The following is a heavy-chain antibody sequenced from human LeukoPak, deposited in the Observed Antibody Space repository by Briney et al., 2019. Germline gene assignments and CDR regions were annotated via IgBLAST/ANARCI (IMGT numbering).Heavy chain of an antibody. V-gene: IGHV1-18*01. CDR2: ISAYNGNT. J-gene: IGHJ4*02. D-gene: IGHD3-9*01. CDR3: ARGRTDILTDYYVDY. Sequence: ASVKVSCKGSGYTFTSYYITWVRQAPGQGLEWMGWISAYNGNTNYAQKLQGRVTMTTDTSTSTAYMELRSLRSDDTAVYYCARGRTDILTDYYVDYWGQGTLVTVSS. CDR1: GYTFTSYY.